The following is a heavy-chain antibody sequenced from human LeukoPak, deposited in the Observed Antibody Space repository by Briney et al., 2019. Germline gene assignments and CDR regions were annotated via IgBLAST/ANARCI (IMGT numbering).Heavy chain of an antibody. CDR3: ASDIKRGYSYGSPTDGFDI. D-gene: IGHD5-18*01. Sequence: GGSLRLSCAASGFTFSSYGMHWVRQAPGKGLEWVSFIRFDGTNKYYADSVKGRFTISRDNAENSLYLQMNSLRGEDTAVYYCASDIKRGYSYGSPTDGFDIWGQGTMVTVSS. V-gene: IGHV3-30*02. CDR1: GFTFSSYG. J-gene: IGHJ3*02. CDR2: IRFDGTNK.